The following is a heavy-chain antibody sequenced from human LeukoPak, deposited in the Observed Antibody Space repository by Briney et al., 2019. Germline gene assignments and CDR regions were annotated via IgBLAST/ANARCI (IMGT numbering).Heavy chain of an antibody. V-gene: IGHV3-48*01. CDR3: ARDYKYAFDN. CDR1: GFTFSDYS. J-gene: IGHJ4*02. Sequence: GGSLRLSCAASGFTFSDYSMNWVRQAPGKGLEWISYIGSDSGNTNYPDSVKGRFTISGDKAKNSLYLQMNSLRVEDTAVYYCARDYKYAFDNWGQGTLVTVSS. D-gene: IGHD5-24*01. CDR2: IGSDSGNT.